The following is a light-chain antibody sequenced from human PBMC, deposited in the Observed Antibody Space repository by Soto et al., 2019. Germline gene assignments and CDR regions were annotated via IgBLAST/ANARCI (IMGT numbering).Light chain of an antibody. Sequence: EIVVTKSPATLSVSPGERVTLSCGASQTVSSYLAWYRQIPGQAPKLLIYDASKRATGIPDRFSGGGSGTDFTLTISSLEPEDFAVYYCQQRSNLPPTFGQGTRLEIK. CDR1: QTVSSY. CDR2: DAS. V-gene: IGKV3-11*01. J-gene: IGKJ5*01. CDR3: QQRSNLPPT.